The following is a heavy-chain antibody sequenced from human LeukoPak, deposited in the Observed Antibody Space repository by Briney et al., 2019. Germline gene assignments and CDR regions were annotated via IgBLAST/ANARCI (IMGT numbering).Heavy chain of an antibody. J-gene: IGHJ4*02. CDR2: IYPGGSDT. CDR3: ARQAGSSASDY. Sequence: GESLKISCKGSGYSFTSYWIGWVRQMPGKGLEWMGIIYPGGSDTKYSPSFQGQVTISADKSISTAYLQWSSLEASDTAIYYCARQAGSSASDYWAQGTLVTVSS. D-gene: IGHD6-13*01. CDR1: GYSFTSYW. V-gene: IGHV5-51*01.